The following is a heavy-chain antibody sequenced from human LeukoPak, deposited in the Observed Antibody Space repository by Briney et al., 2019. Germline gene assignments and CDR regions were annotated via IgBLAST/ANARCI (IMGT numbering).Heavy chain of an antibody. CDR2: ISGSGDYT. J-gene: IGHJ4*02. Sequence: GGSLRLSCAASGFTFSSYAMSWVRQAPGKGLEWVSTISGSGDYTYYADSVKGRFTISRDNSKNTLYLQMNSLRAEDTAIYYCAKVTYGSGTYGAFDFWGQGTLVTVSS. CDR1: GFTFSSYA. CDR3: AKVTYGSGTYGAFDF. V-gene: IGHV3-23*01. D-gene: IGHD3-10*01.